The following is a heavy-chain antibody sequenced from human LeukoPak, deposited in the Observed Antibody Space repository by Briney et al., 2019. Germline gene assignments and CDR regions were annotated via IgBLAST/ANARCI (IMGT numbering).Heavy chain of an antibody. Sequence: ASVKVSCKASGYTFTGYYMHWVRQAPGQGLEWMGWINPNSGGTNYAQKFQGRVTMTRDTSISTAYMELSRLRSDDTAVYYCARTGYFDPLNWFDPWGQGTLVTVSS. J-gene: IGHJ5*02. CDR2: INPNSGGT. D-gene: IGHD3-9*01. CDR3: ARTGYFDPLNWFDP. V-gene: IGHV1-2*02. CDR1: GYTFTGYY.